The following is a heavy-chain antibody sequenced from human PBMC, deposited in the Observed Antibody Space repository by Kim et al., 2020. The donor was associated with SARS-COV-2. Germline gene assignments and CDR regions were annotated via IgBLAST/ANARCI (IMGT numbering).Heavy chain of an antibody. CDR3: ASLPESGSHFDY. Sequence: SETLSLTCTVSGYSISSGYYWGWIRQPPGKGLEWIGSIYHSGSTYYNPSLKSRVTISVDTSKNQFSLKLSSVTAADTAVYYCASLPESGSHFDYWGQGTLVTVSS. V-gene: IGHV4-38-2*02. CDR2: IYHSGST. J-gene: IGHJ4*02. CDR1: GYSISSGYY. D-gene: IGHD1-26*01.